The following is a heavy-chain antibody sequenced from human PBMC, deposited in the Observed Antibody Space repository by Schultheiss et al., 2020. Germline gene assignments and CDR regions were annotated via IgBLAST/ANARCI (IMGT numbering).Heavy chain of an antibody. J-gene: IGHJ6*02. D-gene: IGHD3-10*01. V-gene: IGHV4-61*02. CDR2: IYTSGST. CDR3: ARDQGSGSYYGMDV. Sequence: SETLSLTCAVSGGSISSGSYYWSWIRQPAGKGLEWIGRIYTSGSTNYNPSLKSRVTISVDTSKNQFSLKLSSVTAADTAVYYCARDQGSGSYYGMDVWGQGTTVTVSS. CDR1: GGSISSGSYY.